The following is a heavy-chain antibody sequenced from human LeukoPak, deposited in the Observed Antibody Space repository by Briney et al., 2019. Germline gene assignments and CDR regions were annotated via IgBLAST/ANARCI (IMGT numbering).Heavy chain of an antibody. CDR1: GGSISSYY. CDR3: ARYSYGYARHFDY. Sequence: SETLSLTCTVSGGSISSYYWSWIRQPPGKGLEWIGYIFYSGSTNYNPSLKSLVTRSVVASKNQLSLKTSSVIAADTAVYYFARYSYGYARHFDYWGQGTLVTVSS. J-gene: IGHJ4*02. D-gene: IGHD5-18*01. V-gene: IGHV4-59*01. CDR2: IFYSGST.